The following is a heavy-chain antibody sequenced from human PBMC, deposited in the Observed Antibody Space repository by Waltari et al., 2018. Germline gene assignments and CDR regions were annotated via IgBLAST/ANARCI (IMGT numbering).Heavy chain of an antibody. CDR2: SNHSGST. D-gene: IGHD6-13*01. V-gene: IGHV4-34*01. CDR3: ARGVVGSSCDWFDP. Sequence: QVQLQQWGAGLLKPSETLSLTCAVYGGSFSGYYWSWVRQPPGKGLEWIGESNHSGSTNYNPSLKSRVTISVDTSKNQFSLKLSSVTAADTAVYYCARGVVGSSCDWFDPWGQGTLVTVSS. CDR1: GGSFSGYY. J-gene: IGHJ5*02.